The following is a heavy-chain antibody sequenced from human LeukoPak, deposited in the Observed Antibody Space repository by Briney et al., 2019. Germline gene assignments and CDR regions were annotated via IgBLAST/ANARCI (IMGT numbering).Heavy chain of an antibody. D-gene: IGHD3-10*01. CDR3: ARLNRGSSGSYYRPRRNWFDP. V-gene: IGHV4-34*01. CDR1: GGSFSGYY. J-gene: IGHJ5*02. Sequence: PSETLSLTCAVYGGSFSGYYWSWIRQPPGKGLEWIGEINHSGSTNYNPSLKSRATISVDTSKNQFSLKLSSVTAADTAVYYCARLNRGSSGSYYRPRRNWFDPWGQGTLVTVSS. CDR2: INHSGST.